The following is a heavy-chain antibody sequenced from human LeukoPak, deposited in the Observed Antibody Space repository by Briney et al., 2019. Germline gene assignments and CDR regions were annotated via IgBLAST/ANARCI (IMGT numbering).Heavy chain of an antibody. CDR1: GFTFSSYG. J-gene: IGHJ5*02. D-gene: IGHD5-12*01. CDR2: IRYDGSNK. Sequence: GGSLRLSCAASGFTFSSYGMHWVRQAPGKGLEWVAFIRYDGSNKYYADSVKGRFTISRDNSKNTLYLQMNSLRAEDTAVYYCAKDRGYSGYAKRWFDPWGQGTLVTVSS. V-gene: IGHV3-30*02. CDR3: AKDRGYSGYAKRWFDP.